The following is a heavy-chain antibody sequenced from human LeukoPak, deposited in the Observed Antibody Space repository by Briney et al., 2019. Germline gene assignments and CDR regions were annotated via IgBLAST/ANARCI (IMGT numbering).Heavy chain of an antibody. D-gene: IGHD2-2*01. CDR3: ARLMGYCSSTSCKAFDY. Sequence: ASVKVSCKASGYTFTSYGISWVRQAPGQGLEWIGWISAYNGNTNYAQKLQGRVTMTTDTSTSTAYMELRSLRSDDTAVYYCARLMGYCSSTSCKAFDYWGQGTLVTVSS. J-gene: IGHJ4*02. CDR2: ISAYNGNT. CDR1: GYTFTSYG. V-gene: IGHV1-18*01.